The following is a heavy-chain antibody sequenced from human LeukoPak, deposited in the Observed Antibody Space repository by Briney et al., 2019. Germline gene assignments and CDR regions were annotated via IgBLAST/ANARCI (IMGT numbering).Heavy chain of an antibody. J-gene: IGHJ4*02. D-gene: IGHD6-19*01. CDR3: AKDFWGMTVAGSFDY. Sequence: GGSLRLSCAASGFTFTTYGMHRVRQAPGKGLEWVAFIRHDGSDEYYADSVKGRFTISRDNSKNTLYLQMNSLRPEDTAVYHCAKDFWGMTVAGSFDYWGQGTLVTVSS. CDR2: IRHDGSDE. CDR1: GFTFTTYG. V-gene: IGHV3-30*02.